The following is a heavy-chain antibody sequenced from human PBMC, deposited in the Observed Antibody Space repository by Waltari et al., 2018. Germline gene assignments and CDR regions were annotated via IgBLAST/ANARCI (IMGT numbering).Heavy chain of an antibody. V-gene: IGHV4-38-2*01. Sequence: QVQLQESGPGLVKPSETLSLTCAVSGYSISSGYYWGWIRQPPGKGLEWIGSIYHSGRTYYNPSLKSRVTISVDTSKNQFSLKLSSVTAADTAVYYCARAGSGRFDPWGQGTLVTVSS. CDR3: ARAGSGRFDP. D-gene: IGHD6-19*01. J-gene: IGHJ5*02. CDR2: IYHSGRT. CDR1: GYSISSGYY.